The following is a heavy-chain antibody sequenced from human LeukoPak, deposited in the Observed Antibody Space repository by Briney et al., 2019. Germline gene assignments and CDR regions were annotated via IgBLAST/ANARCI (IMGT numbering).Heavy chain of an antibody. Sequence: PSETLSLTCAVYGGSFSGYYWSWMRQPPGKGLEWIGEINHSGSTNYNPSLKSRVTISVDTSKNQFSLKLSFVTAADTAVYYCTRGLRFLVVWGQGTTVTVPS. J-gene: IGHJ6*02. CDR3: TRGLRFLVV. D-gene: IGHD3-3*01. CDR1: GGSFSGYY. CDR2: INHSGST. V-gene: IGHV4-34*01.